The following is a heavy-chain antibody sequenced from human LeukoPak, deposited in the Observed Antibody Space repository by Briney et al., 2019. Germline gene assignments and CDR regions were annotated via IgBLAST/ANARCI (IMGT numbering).Heavy chain of an antibody. CDR1: GFTFSSYA. V-gene: IGHV3-30*02. Sequence: PGGSLRLSCAASGFTFSSYAMSWVRQAPGKGLEWVAFIRYDGSNKYYADSVKGRFTISRDNSKNTLYLQMNSLRAEDTAVYYCAKVGPWSQHQSYYFDYWGQGTLVTVSS. D-gene: IGHD2-8*02. CDR3: AKVGPWSQHQSYYFDY. J-gene: IGHJ4*02. CDR2: IRYDGSNK.